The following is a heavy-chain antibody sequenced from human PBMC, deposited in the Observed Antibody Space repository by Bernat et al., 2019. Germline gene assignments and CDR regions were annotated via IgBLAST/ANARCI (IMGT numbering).Heavy chain of an antibody. J-gene: IGHJ5*02. CDR2: ISSSSTYI. CDR1: GFTLSSYS. V-gene: IGHV3-21*04. Sequence: EVQLVESGGGLVNPGGSLRLSCAASGFTLSSYSMNWVRQAPGKGLEWVSSISSSSTYINHADSVKGRFTISRDNAKNSLYLQMNSLRAEDTAVYYCAREAWFDPWGQGTLVTVSS. CDR3: AREAWFDP.